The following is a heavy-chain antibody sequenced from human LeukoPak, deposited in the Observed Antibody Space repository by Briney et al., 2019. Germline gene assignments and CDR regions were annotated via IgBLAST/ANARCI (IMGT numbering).Heavy chain of an antibody. D-gene: IGHD2-15*01. V-gene: IGHV3-30*01. Sequence: GGSLRLSCAASGFSFSSYATHWVRQAPGKGLEWVAVISYDGSNKYYADSVKGRFTISRDNSKNTLYLQMNSLRAEDTAVYYCARDKVGTGCSGGSCYSKGWFDPWGQGTLVTVSS. CDR2: ISYDGSNK. CDR1: GFSFSSYA. J-gene: IGHJ5*02. CDR3: ARDKVGTGCSGGSCYSKGWFDP.